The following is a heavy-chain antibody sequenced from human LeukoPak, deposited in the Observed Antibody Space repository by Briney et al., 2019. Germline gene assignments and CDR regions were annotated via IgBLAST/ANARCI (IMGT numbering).Heavy chain of an antibody. D-gene: IGHD3-22*01. CDR2: TSYDGSNK. J-gene: IGHJ4*02. Sequence: GGSLRLSCAASGFTFSSYSMHWVRRAPGKGLEWAALTSYDGSNKYHADSVKGRFTISRDNSKNTLYLQMNSLRAEDTAVYYCARATNYYYDSSGYAPDFDYWGQGTLVTVSS. V-gene: IGHV3-30*04. CDR3: ARATNYYYDSSGYAPDFDY. CDR1: GFTFSSYS.